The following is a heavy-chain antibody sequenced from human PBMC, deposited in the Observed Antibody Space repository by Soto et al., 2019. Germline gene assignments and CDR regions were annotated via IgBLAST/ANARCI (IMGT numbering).Heavy chain of an antibody. CDR2: INHSGST. J-gene: IGHJ6*02. CDR3: ARDLYSSSWGKICYYYYGMDV. Sequence: PSETLSLTCAVFGGSFSGYYWSWFRQPPGKGLEWIGEINHSGSTNYNPPLKSRVTLSVDTSKNQFSLKLSSVPAADTAVYYCARDLYSSSWGKICYYYYGMDVWGQGSTV. D-gene: IGHD6-13*01. V-gene: IGHV4-34*01. CDR1: GGSFSGYY.